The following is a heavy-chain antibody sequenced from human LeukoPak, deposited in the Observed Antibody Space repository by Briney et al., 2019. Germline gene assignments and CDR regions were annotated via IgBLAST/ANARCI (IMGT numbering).Heavy chain of an antibody. J-gene: IGHJ6*03. CDR1: GGSISGFY. V-gene: IGHV4-59*12. CDR2: IYYTGST. Sequence: PSETLSLTCTVSGGSISGFYWNWVRQPPGKGLEWIGYIYYTGSTNYNPSLKSRVTLSVDTSKNQSSLKLTSVTAADTAVYYCARDRHYYYYMDVWGKGTTVTVSS. CDR3: ARDRHYYYYMDV.